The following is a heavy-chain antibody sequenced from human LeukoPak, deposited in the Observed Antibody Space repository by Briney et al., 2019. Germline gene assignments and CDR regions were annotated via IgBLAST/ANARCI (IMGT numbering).Heavy chain of an antibody. CDR3: ATVDHYYGSGSYYTGY. V-gene: IGHV1-69*06. CDR2: IIPIFGTA. CDR1: GGTFISYA. J-gene: IGHJ4*02. D-gene: IGHD3-10*01. Sequence: SVKVSCKASGGTFISYAISWVRQAPGQGLEWMGGIIPIFGTANYAQEFQGRVTITADKSTSTAYMELSSLRSEDTAVYYCATVDHYYGSGSYYTGYWGQGTLVTVSS.